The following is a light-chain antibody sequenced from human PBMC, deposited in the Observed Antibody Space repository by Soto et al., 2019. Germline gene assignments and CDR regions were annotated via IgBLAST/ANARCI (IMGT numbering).Light chain of an antibody. Sequence: QSALTQPASVSGSPGQSITISCTGTSSDVGHFNLVSWYQQHPDKAPKVIIFEVTKRPAGVSDRFSASKSGNTASLTISGSQGEDVVNNYSCSYVATGAYVFGTGPKLTV. CDR2: EVT. V-gene: IGLV2-23*02. J-gene: IGLJ1*01. CDR1: SSDVGHFNL. CDR3: CSYVATGAYV.